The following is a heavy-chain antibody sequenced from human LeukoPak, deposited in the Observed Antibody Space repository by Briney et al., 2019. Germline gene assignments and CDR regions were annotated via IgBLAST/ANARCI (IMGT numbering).Heavy chain of an antibody. CDR1: GFTFSSHA. Sequence: GGSLRLSCAASGFTFSSHAMNWVRQAPGKGLEWVSRVKSDGSTTSYADSVKGRFTISRDNAKNTLYLQMDSLRAEDTAVYYCARGDYFDNWGQGTVVTVSS. CDR2: VKSDGSTT. CDR3: ARGDYFDN. J-gene: IGHJ4*02. V-gene: IGHV3-74*01.